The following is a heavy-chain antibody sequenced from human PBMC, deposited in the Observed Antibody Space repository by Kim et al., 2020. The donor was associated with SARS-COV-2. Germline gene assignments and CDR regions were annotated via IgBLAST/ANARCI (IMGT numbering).Heavy chain of an antibody. V-gene: IGHV3-7*01. CDR3: ARDAPLYCSGGSCYFDY. CDR1: GFTFSNYW. CDR2: IKQDGSEK. Sequence: GGSLRLSCAASGFTFSNYWMSWVRQAPGKGLEWVANIKQDGSEKYYVDSVKGRFTISRDNAKNSLYLQMNSLRAEDTAVYYCARDAPLYCSGGSCYFDYWGQGTLVTVSS. D-gene: IGHD2-15*01. J-gene: IGHJ4*02.